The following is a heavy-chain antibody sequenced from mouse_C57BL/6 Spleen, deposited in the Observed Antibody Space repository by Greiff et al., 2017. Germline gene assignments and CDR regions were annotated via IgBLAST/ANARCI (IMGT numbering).Heavy chain of an antibody. Sequence: QVPLQQSGAELVKPGASVKISCKASGYAFSSYWMNWVKQRPGKGLEWIGQLFPGDGDTNYNGKFKGKATLTADNSSSTAYMQHSSLTSEDSAVYFCARETLYDYDPCFGYWGQGTTLTVSS. CDR3: ARETLYDYDPCFGY. CDR1: GYAFSSYW. V-gene: IGHV1-80*01. D-gene: IGHD2-4*01. J-gene: IGHJ2*01. CDR2: LFPGDGDT.